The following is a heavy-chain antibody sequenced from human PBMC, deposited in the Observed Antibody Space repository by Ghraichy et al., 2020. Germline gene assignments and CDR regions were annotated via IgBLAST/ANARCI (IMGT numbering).Heavy chain of an antibody. J-gene: IGHJ4*02. V-gene: IGHV4-59*08. D-gene: IGHD3-22*01. CDR3: ARHYYDTSGYVGFDY. CDR2: IYHSGST. Sequence: GSLSLTCTVSGGSINIYYWSWIRQPPGKGLEWVGHIYHSGSTNYNPSLKSRVTISVDTSKNQFSLKLSSVTAADTAVYYCARHYYDTSGYVGFDYWGQGTLVTVSS. CDR1: GGSINIYY.